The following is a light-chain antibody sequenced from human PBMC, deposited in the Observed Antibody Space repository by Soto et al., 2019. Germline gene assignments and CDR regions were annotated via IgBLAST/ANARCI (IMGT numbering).Light chain of an antibody. J-gene: IGLJ2*01. CDR2: YDS. CDR3: HVWDSSSDHVV. Sequence: SYELTQPPSVSVAPGKTARITSGGNNIGSKSVHWYQQKPGQAPVLVIYYDSDRPSGIPERFSGSNSGNTATLTISRVEAGDEADYYCHVWDSSSDHVVFGGGTQLTVL. CDR1: NIGSKS. V-gene: IGLV3-21*04.